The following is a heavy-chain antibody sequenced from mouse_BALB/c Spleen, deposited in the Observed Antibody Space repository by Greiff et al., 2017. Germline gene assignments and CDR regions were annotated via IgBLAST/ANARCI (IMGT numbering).Heavy chain of an antibody. Sequence: QVQLQQSGPELVKPGASVKISCKAPGYTFTDYYINWVKQKPGQGLEWIGWIYPGSGNTKYNEKFKGKATLTVDTSSSTAYMQLSSLTSEDTAVYFCAKETAYRYDGYAMDYWGQGTSVTVSS. CDR2: IYPGSGNT. J-gene: IGHJ4*01. V-gene: IGHV1-84*02. CDR3: AKETAYRYDGYAMDY. CDR1: GYTFTDYY. D-gene: IGHD2-14*01.